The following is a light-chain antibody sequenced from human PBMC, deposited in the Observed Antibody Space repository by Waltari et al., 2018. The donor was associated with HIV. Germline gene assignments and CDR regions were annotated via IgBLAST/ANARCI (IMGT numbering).Light chain of an antibody. V-gene: IGLV2-14*01. CDR2: EVH. CDR1: NVAFGAFKL. CDR3: TSYTSGSVL. Sequence: QSALTQPASVSGSPGQSSTISCTRLNVAFGAFKLLSWYQHHPGQATKLIIYEVHNPPSGVSDRFSGSKSGNSASLTISGLQTADESDYYCTSYTSGSVLFGGGTNLTVL. J-gene: IGLJ2*01.